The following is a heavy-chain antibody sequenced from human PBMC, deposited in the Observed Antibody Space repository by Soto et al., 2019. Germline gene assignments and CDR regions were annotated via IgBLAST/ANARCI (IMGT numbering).Heavy chain of an antibody. V-gene: IGHV1-18*01. CDR3: ARANVFDWLLNMANWFDP. D-gene: IGHD3-9*01. CDR2: ISAYNGNT. Sequence: GASVRVCCKASGCTFANFGISWVRQAPGQGLEWMGWISAYNGNTNYAQKLQGRVTMTTDTSTSTAYMELRSLRSDDTAVYYCARANVFDWLLNMANWFDPWGQGTLVTVSS. CDR1: GCTFANFG. J-gene: IGHJ5*02.